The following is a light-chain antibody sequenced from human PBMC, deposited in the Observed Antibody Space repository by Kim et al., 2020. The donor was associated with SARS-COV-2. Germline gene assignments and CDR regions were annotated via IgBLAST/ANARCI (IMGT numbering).Light chain of an antibody. CDR1: QSISSY. J-gene: IGKJ2*01. Sequence: SASVGDRVTITCRASQSISSYLNWYQQKPGKPPSLLIYTASSLQSGVPSRFSGSGSGTDFTLTIRSLQPEDSASYYCQQSYSTPPTFGQGTKLEIK. V-gene: IGKV1-39*01. CDR3: QQSYSTPPT. CDR2: TAS.